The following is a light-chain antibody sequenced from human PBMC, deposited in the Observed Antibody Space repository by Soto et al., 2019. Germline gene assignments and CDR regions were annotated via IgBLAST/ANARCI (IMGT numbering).Light chain of an antibody. CDR1: QSVSSR. CDR2: DAS. V-gene: IGKV3-15*01. Sequence: EIVMTQSPATLSVSPGERATLSCRASQSVSSRLAWYQQKRGQAPRLLIYDASTRATGIPARFSGSGSGTEFNLTISSLQSEDFAVYYCQQYNNWPPITFGQGTRLEI. J-gene: IGKJ5*01. CDR3: QQYNNWPPIT.